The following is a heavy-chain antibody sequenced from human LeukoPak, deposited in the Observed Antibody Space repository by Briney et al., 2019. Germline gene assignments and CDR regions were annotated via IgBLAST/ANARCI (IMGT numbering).Heavy chain of an antibody. CDR3: ADSRVLGVVPAGYNWFHP. J-gene: IGHJ5*02. V-gene: IGHV3-9*01. Sequence: TGGSLRLSCAASGFTLDDYAMHWVRQAPGKGLEWVSGISWNSGSIGYADSVKGRFTISRDNDKNYLYLPMNSLRAEDTALYYCADSRVLGVVPAGYNWFHPWGQGTLVTVSS. CDR2: ISWNSGSI. D-gene: IGHD2-2*01. CDR1: GFTLDDYA.